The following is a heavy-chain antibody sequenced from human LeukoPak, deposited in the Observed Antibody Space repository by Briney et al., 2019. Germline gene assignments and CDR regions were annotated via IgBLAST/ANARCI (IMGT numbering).Heavy chain of an antibody. D-gene: IGHD2-2*01. CDR3: AKEGRCSSTSCYYYGVDV. J-gene: IGHJ6*04. Sequence: GGSLRLSCAASGFTFSSYAMSWVRQAPGKGLEWVSAISGSGGSTYYADSVKGRFTISRDSSKNTLYLQMNSLRAEDTAVYYCAKEGRCSSTSCYYYGVDVWGKGTTVTVSS. CDR2: ISGSGGST. CDR1: GFTFSSYA. V-gene: IGHV3-23*01.